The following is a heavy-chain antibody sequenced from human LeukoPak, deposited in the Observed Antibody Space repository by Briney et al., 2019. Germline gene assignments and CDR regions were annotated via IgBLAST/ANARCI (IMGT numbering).Heavy chain of an antibody. Sequence: PSETLSLTCTVSGGSISSYYWSWIRQPPGKGLEWIGYIYYSGSTNYNPSLKSRVTISVDTSKNQFSLKLSSVTAADTAVYYCAGIAAAGNRVDYWGQGTLVTVSS. J-gene: IGHJ4*02. V-gene: IGHV4-59*01. D-gene: IGHD6-13*01. CDR3: AGIAAAGNRVDY. CDR1: GGSISSYY. CDR2: IYYSGST.